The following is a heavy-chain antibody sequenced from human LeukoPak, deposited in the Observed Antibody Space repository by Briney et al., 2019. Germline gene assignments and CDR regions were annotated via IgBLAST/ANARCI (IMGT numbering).Heavy chain of an antibody. CDR1: GFTFSSYA. D-gene: IGHD1-26*01. CDR3: ASRTSGSYDALDI. CDR2: ISSSSNYI. V-gene: IGHV3-21*01. J-gene: IGHJ3*02. Sequence: GGSLRLSCAASGFTFSSYAMSWVRQAPGKGLEWVSSISSSSNYIYDADSVKGRFTISRDNAKNSLYLQMNSLRAEDTAVYYCASRTSGSYDALDIWGQGTMVTVSS.